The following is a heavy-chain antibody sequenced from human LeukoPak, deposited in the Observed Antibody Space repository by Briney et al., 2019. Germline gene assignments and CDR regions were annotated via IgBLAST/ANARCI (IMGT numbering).Heavy chain of an antibody. V-gene: IGHV4-59*01. D-gene: IGHD3-10*01. CDR1: GGSISNYY. Sequence: SETLSLTCTVSGGSISNYYWSWIRQPPGKGLEWIGYIYYSGSTKYNPSLKSRVTISVDTSKNQFSLRLSSVTAADTAVYYCARDGRFGESLSWGQGTLVTVSS. J-gene: IGHJ5*02. CDR2: IYYSGST. CDR3: ARDGRFGESLS.